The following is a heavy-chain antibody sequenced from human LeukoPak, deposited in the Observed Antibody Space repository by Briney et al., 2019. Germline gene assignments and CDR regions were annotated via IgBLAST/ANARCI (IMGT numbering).Heavy chain of an antibody. CDR3: ARVQYQLLFEGNWFDP. CDR2: INPNSGDT. D-gene: IGHD2-2*01. CDR1: AYTFTGYY. Sequence: SVKVSCKASAYTFTGYYIHWVRQAPGQGLEWMGWINPNSGDTHYAQKFQGRVTMTRDTSITTAYMDLNSLISDDTAVYYCARVQYQLLFEGNWFDPWGQGTLVTVSS. V-gene: IGHV1-2*02. J-gene: IGHJ5*02.